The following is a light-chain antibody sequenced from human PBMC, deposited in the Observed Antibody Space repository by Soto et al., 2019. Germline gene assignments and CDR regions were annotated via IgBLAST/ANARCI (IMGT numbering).Light chain of an antibody. V-gene: IGKV2-28*01. J-gene: IGKJ5*01. CDR1: QSLLHSNGYNY. Sequence: DIVMTQSPLSLPVTPGEPASISCRSSQSLLHSNGYNYLDWYLQKPGQSPQLLIYLGSNRASGVPDRVSGSGSGTDFTLKISRVEAEDVGVYYCMQALQTPRAFGQGTRLAIK. CDR3: MQALQTPRA. CDR2: LGS.